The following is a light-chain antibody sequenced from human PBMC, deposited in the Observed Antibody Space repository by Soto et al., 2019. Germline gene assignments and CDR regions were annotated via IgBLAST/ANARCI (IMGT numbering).Light chain of an antibody. Sequence: DIQMTQSPSSLSASVGDRVTITCRASQSISNYLNWYQQKPGKAPNLLIVAASSLQSGVPSRFSGSGSGTDFALTISSLQPEDVATYYCQQSSNTPLTVGQGTRLEIK. CDR3: QQSSNTPLT. CDR1: QSISNY. CDR2: AAS. V-gene: IGKV1-39*01. J-gene: IGKJ5*01.